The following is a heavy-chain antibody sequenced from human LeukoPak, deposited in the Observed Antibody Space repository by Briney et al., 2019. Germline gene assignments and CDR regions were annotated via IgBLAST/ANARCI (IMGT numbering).Heavy chain of an antibody. CDR3: ARHRIPAALASAFDY. V-gene: IGHV4-39*01. J-gene: IGHJ4*02. CDR1: GGSIRSSSYY. Sequence: PSETLSLTCTVSGGSIRSSSYYWDWIRQPPGKGLEWIGAIYYSGNTNYNPSLKSRVTISVDTSKNQFSLKLSSVTAADTAVYYCARHRIPAALASAFDYWGQGTLVTVSS. CDR2: IYYSGNT. D-gene: IGHD2-2*01.